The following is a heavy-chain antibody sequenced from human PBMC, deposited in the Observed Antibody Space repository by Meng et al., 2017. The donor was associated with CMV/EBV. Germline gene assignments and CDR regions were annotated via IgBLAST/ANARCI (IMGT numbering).Heavy chain of an antibody. CDR1: GFTFSSYW. D-gene: IGHD5-18*01. V-gene: IGHV3-7*03. CDR3: ATTERNSYTY. CDR2: IKYDGSEK. J-gene: IGHJ4*02. Sequence: LSCAASGFTFSSYWMTWVCQAPGKGLEWVANIKYDGSEKSYVDSVKGRFTISRDNAMNSMFLLMSTLRAEDTAVYYCATTERNSYTYWGQGTLVTVS.